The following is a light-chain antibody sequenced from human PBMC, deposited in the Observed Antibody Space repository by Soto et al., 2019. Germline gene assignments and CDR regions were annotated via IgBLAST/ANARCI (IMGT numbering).Light chain of an antibody. CDR2: DNS. V-gene: IGLV1-40*01. CDR3: QSYDSSLSAYV. Sequence: QSVLTQPPSVSGAPGQRVTISCTGSSSNIGTVYDVHWYQQLPGTAPKLLIYDNSHRPSGVPDRFSGSKSGTSASLAITGLQAEDEAVYYCQSYDSSLSAYVFGTGTKVTVL. CDR1: SSNIGTVYD. J-gene: IGLJ1*01.